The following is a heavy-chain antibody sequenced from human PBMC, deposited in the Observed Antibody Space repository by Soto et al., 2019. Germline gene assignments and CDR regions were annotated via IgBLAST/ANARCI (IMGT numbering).Heavy chain of an antibody. J-gene: IGHJ5*02. V-gene: IGHV3-33*01. Sequence: GGSLRLSCAASVFTFSSYGMHWVRQAPGKGLEWVAVIWYDGSNKYYADSVKGRFTISRDNSKNTLYLQMNSLRAEDTAVYYCARDGDPYSSSSWFDPWGQGTLVTVSS. D-gene: IGHD6-13*01. CDR2: IWYDGSNK. CDR1: VFTFSSYG. CDR3: ARDGDPYSSSSWFDP.